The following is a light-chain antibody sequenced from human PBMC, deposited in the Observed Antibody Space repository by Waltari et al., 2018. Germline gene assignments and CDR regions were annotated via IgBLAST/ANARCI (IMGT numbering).Light chain of an antibody. CDR3: QTGGHGTWV. CDR2: VNSDGSH. V-gene: IGLV4-69*01. J-gene: IGLJ3*02. Sequence: QLVLTQSPSASASLGVSVKLTCTLSSGHSSNVIAWLPEQPGKGPRYLMKVNSDGSHSKGDEIPDRFSGSSSGAERYLTISSLQSEDEADYYCQTGGHGTWVFGGGTKLTVL. CDR1: SGHSSNV.